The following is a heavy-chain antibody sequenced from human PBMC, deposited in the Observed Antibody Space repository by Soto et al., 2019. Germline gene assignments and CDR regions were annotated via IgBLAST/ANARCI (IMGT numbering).Heavy chain of an antibody. CDR2: ISYDGSNK. CDR1: GFTFSSYG. CDR3: AKRRLFGELPDY. Sequence: GGSLRLSCAASGFTFSSYGMHWVRQAPGKGLEWVAVISYDGSNKYYADSVKGRFTTSRDNSKNTLYLQMNSLRAKDTAVYYCAKRRLFGELPDYWGQGTLVTVSS. V-gene: IGHV3-30*18. J-gene: IGHJ4*02. D-gene: IGHD3-10*02.